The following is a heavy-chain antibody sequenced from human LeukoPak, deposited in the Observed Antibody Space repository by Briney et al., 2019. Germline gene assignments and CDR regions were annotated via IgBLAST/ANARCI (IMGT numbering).Heavy chain of an antibody. Sequence: PESLSLTCTLPGGSISSHYWSWIRHPPGRGRGWMGYIYYSGSTNYNPSLKSRVTISVATSKNQFSLKLSSVTAADTAEYYCARAAILSGAGNFDYWGQGTLVTVSS. V-gene: IGHV4-59*11. CDR2: IYYSGST. J-gene: IGHJ4*02. CDR1: GGSISSHY. D-gene: IGHD1-26*01. CDR3: ARAAILSGAGNFDY.